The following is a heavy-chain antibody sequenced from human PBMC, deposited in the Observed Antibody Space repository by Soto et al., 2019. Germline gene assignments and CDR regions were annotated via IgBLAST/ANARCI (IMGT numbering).Heavy chain of an antibody. CDR3: ARDPSGYYGMDV. CDR1: GYTFTSYA. D-gene: IGHD3-10*01. V-gene: IGHV1-3*01. CDR2: INAGNGNR. Sequence: QVQLVQSGAEVKKPGASVKVSCKASGYTFTSYAMHWVRQAPGQRLEWMGWINAGNGNRKYSQKFQGRVTITRDTSASTAYMELSSLRSEDTAVYYCARDPSGYYGMDVWGQATTVTVSS. J-gene: IGHJ6*02.